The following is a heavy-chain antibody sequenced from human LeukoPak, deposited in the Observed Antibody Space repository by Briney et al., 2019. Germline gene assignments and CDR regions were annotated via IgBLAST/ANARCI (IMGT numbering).Heavy chain of an antibody. CDR1: GFTLSSYG. CDR3: AKAGALVRGVTAIFDY. CDR2: IQYDGSNK. Sequence: QTGGSLRLSCAASGFTLSSYGMHWVRQAPGKGLEWVAFIQYDGSNKYHADSVKGRFTISRDNSKNTLFLQMTSLRADDTAVYYRAKAGALVRGVTAIFDYWGQGTLVTVSS. D-gene: IGHD3-10*01. J-gene: IGHJ4*02. V-gene: IGHV3-30*02.